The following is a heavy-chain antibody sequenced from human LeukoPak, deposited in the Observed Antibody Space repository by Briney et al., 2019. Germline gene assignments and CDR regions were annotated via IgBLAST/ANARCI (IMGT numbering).Heavy chain of an antibody. CDR3: AKERLYYYGSGSHSPGY. J-gene: IGHJ4*02. V-gene: IGHV3-30*18. CDR1: GFTFSSYG. CDR2: ISYDGSNK. Sequence: GGSLRLSCAASGFTFSSYGMHWVRQAPGKGLEWVAVISYDGSNKYYADSVKGRFTISRDNSKNTPYLQMNSLRAEDTAVYYCAKERLYYYGSGSHSPGYWGQGTLVTVSS. D-gene: IGHD3-10*01.